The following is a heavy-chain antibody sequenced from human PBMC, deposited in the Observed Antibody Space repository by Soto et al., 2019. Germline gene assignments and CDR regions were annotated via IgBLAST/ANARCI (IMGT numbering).Heavy chain of an antibody. J-gene: IGHJ6*02. Sequence: PGGSLRLSCAASGFTFSNYAMHWVRQAPGKGLKWVAVISYDGSNKYYADSVKGRFTISRDNSKNTLYLQMNSLRAEDTAVYYCAREEITMVRGPSLRATRYYGMDVWGQGTTVTVSS. CDR3: AREEITMVRGPSLRATRYYGMDV. V-gene: IGHV3-30-3*01. CDR2: ISYDGSNK. CDR1: GFTFSNYA. D-gene: IGHD3-10*01.